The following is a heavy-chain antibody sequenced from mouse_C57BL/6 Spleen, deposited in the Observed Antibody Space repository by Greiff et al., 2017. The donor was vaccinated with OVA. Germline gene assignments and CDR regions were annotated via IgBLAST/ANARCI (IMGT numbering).Heavy chain of an antibody. V-gene: IGHV5-16*01. CDR1: GFTFSDYY. D-gene: IGHD2-3*01. CDR2: INYDGSST. CDR3: ARDGDLSYFDY. J-gene: IGHJ2*01. Sequence: EVQVVESEGGLVQPGSSMKLSCTASGFTFSDYYMAWVRQVPEKGLEWVANINYDGSSTYYLDSLKSRFIISRDNAKNILYLQMSSLKSEDTATYYCARDGDLSYFDYWGQGTTLTVSS.